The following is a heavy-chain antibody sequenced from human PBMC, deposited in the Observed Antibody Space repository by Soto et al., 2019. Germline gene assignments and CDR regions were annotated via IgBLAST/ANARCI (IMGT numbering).Heavy chain of an antibody. CDR3: AKNRGEDYYYGMDV. D-gene: IGHD2-21*01. CDR2: ISGRGGNA. J-gene: IGHJ6*02. V-gene: IGHV3-23*01. Sequence: EVQLFESGGGLVQPGGSLRLSCAASGFTFSSYAMTWVRQAPGKGLAWVSSISGRGGNAYYADSVKGRFTISRDKSKNTLYLQMNSLRAEDTAVYYCAKNRGEDYYYGMDVWGQGTTVTVSS. CDR1: GFTFSSYA.